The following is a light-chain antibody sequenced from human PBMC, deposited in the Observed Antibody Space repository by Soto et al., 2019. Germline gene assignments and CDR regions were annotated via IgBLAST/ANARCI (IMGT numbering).Light chain of an antibody. V-gene: IGKV3-15*01. CDR2: GAS. CDR3: QQYNAWPRT. Sequence: EIVLTQSPATLSVSPGERATLSCRASQRISDNIVWYQQKPGQAPRLLIHGASTSTTGVPDRFSGGGSGTEFTLTISNVQSEDLAVYYCQQYNAWPRTFGQGTRVEVK. CDR1: QRISDN. J-gene: IGKJ1*01.